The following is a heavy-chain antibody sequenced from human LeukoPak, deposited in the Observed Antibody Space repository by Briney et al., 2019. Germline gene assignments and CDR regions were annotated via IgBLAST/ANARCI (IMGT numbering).Heavy chain of an antibody. D-gene: IGHD3-3*01. J-gene: IGHJ4*02. CDR1: GYTFTSYD. CDR3: AREVAYYDFWSGYKPKRLNGLDY. CDR2: IIPILGIA. V-gene: IGHV1-69*04. Sequence: ASVKVSCKASGYTFTSYDINWVRQAPGQGLEWMGRIIPILGIANYAQKFQGRVTITADKSTSTAYMELSSLRSEDTAVYYCAREVAYYDFWSGYKPKRLNGLDYWGQGTLVTVSS.